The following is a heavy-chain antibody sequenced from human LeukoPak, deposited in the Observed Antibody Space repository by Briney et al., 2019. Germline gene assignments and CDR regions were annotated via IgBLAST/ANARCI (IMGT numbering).Heavy chain of an antibody. Sequence: SSVKVSCKTSGYTFIGHYIHWVRQAPGQGLEWMGWINPKNGGANYAPRFRGRVTMTRDRSTSTVYMELTRLTSDDTAVYYCARTSFWESPVNWFDPWGQGTLVTVSS. CDR3: ARTSFWESPVNWFDP. CDR2: INPKNGGA. J-gene: IGHJ5*02. CDR1: GYTFIGHY. D-gene: IGHD3-16*01. V-gene: IGHV1-2*07.